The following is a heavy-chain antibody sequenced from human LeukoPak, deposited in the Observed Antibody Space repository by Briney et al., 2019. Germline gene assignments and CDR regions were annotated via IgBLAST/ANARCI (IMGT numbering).Heavy chain of an antibody. CDR2: FYGGGST. D-gene: IGHD6-19*01. V-gene: IGHV3-66*01. CDR3: ARGGSGWSLDY. Sequence: GGSLRLSCAASGFTVSSTYMSWVRQAPGQGLEWVSVFYGGGSTKYADSVKGRFTISRDTSQNTLYPQMNSLRVEDTAVYYCARGGSGWSLDYWGQGTLVSVSS. J-gene: IGHJ4*02. CDR1: GFTVSSTY.